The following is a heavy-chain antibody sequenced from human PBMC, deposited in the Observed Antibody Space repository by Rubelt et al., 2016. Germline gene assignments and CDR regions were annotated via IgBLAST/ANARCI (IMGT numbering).Heavy chain of an antibody. Sequence: GKGPEWVSVIRGSRGSTYYADSVKVRFTISRDNSKDTLYLQMNSLRVEDTAVYYCAKGPPFRWGQGTLVTVFS. J-gene: IGHJ4*02. CDR3: AKGPPFR. V-gene: IGHV3-23*01. CDR2: IRGSRGST.